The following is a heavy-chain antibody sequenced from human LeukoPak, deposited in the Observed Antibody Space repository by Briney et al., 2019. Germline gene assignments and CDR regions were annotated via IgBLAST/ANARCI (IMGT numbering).Heavy chain of an antibody. J-gene: IGHJ4*02. Sequence: LPGGSLRLSCAASGFTFSSYAMSWVRQAPGKGLEWVSAISGSGGSTYYADSVKGRFTISRDNSKNTLYLQMNSLRAEDTAVYYCAKDPQAAAVAGPDYWGQGTLVTVSS. V-gene: IGHV3-23*01. CDR2: ISGSGGST. CDR1: GFTFSSYA. D-gene: IGHD6-19*01. CDR3: AKDPQAAAVAGPDY.